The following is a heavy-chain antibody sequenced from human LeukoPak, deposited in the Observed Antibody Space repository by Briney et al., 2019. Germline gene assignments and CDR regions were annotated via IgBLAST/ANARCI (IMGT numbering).Heavy chain of an antibody. D-gene: IGHD3-10*01. Sequence: PSETLSLTCTVSGGSISSSSYYWSWIRQPPGKGLEWIGYIYYSGSTNYNPSLKSRVTISVRMSKNQISLRLNSVTAADTALYFCARSPNGSGRWDPFPDMWGQGTMVTVSS. J-gene: IGHJ3*02. CDR1: GGSISSSSYY. CDR2: IYYSGST. V-gene: IGHV4-61*01. CDR3: ARSPNGSGRWDPFPDM.